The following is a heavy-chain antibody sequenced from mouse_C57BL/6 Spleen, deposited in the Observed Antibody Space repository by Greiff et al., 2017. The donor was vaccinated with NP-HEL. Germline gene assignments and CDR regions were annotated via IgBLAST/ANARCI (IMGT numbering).Heavy chain of an antibody. D-gene: IGHD3-2*02. CDR2: IDPSDSYT. J-gene: IGHJ3*01. V-gene: IGHV1-69*01. CDR3: AKQTAQWFAY. Sequence: QVQLQQPGAELVMPGASVKLSCKASGYTFTSYWMHWVKQRPGQGLEWIGEIDPSDSYTNYNQKFKGKSTLTVDKSSSTAYMQLSSLTSEDSAVYCSAKQTAQWFAYWGQGTLVTVSA. CDR1: GYTFTSYW.